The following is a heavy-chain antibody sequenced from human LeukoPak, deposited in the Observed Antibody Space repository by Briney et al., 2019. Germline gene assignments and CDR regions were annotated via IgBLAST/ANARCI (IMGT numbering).Heavy chain of an antibody. D-gene: IGHD6-13*01. CDR1: GFTFSSYA. J-gene: IGHJ4*02. CDR2: ISANGDTI. Sequence: GGSLRLSCAASGFTFSSYAMGWVRQAPGKGLEGVSRISANGDTIKYADSVKGRFTISRNNAKNTVLLQINSLGVGATAVYYAAKEGRIAAGTGGYFDYWGQGNLVTVSS. V-gene: IGHV3-23*01. CDR3: AKEGRIAAGTGGYFDY.